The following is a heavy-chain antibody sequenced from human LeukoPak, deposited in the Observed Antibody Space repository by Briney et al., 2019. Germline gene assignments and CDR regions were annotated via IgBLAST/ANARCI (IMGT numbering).Heavy chain of an antibody. CDR2: IYYSGST. CDR1: GGSISSSGYY. J-gene: IGHJ4*02. D-gene: IGHD1-26*01. V-gene: IGHV4-61*08. CDR3: ARDPGSSSFDY. Sequence: SETLSLTCTVSGGSISSSGYYWGWIRQPPGKGLEWIGYIYYSGSTNYNPSLKSRVTISVDTSKNQFSLKLSSVTGADTAVYYCARDPGSSSFDYWGQGTLVTVSS.